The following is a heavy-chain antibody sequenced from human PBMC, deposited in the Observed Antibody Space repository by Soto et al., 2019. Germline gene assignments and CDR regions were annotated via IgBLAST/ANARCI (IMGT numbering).Heavy chain of an antibody. CDR2: IIPILGIA. D-gene: IGHD2-2*01. CDR3: AMGELGYCSSTSSYARTYYGMDV. V-gene: IGHV1-69*02. J-gene: IGHJ6*02. Sequence: QVQLVQSGAEVKKPGSSVKVSCKASGGTFSSYTISWVRQAPGQGLEWMGRIIPILGIANYAQKFQGRVTITADKSTSTAYMELSSLRSEDTAVYYCAMGELGYCSSTSSYARTYYGMDVWGQGTTVTVSS. CDR1: GGTFSSYT.